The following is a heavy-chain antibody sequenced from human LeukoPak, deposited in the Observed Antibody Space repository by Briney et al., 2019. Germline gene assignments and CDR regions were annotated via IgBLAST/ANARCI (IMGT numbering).Heavy chain of an antibody. D-gene: IGHD1-26*01. CDR1: GYTFIGYY. J-gene: IGHJ4*02. CDR3: ARDLTKGATIKFPHL. CDR2: INPKSGGT. Sequence: ASVKVSCKASGYTFIGYYMHWVRQAPGQGLEWMGWINPKSGGTDYAQKFQGRVTMTRDTSISTAYMELSRLRSDDTAVYYCARDLTKGATIKFPHLWGQGTLVAVSS. V-gene: IGHV1-2*02.